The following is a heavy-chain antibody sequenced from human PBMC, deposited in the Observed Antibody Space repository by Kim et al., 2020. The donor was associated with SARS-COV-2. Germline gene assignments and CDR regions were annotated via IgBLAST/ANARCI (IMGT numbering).Heavy chain of an antibody. D-gene: IGHD3-22*01. CDR3: AVVYYYDSSGYSYDAFDI. V-gene: IGHV1-18*01. J-gene: IGHJ3*02. CDR2: ISAYNGNT. CDR1: GYTFTSYG. Sequence: ASVKVSCKASGYTFTSYGISWVRQAPGQGLEWMGWISAYNGNTNYAQKLQGRVTMTTDTSTSTAYMELRSLRSDDTAVYYCAVVYYYDSSGYSYDAFDIWGQGTMVTVSS.